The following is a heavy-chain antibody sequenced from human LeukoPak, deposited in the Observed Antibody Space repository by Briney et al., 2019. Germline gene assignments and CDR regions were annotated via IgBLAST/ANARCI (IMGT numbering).Heavy chain of an antibody. V-gene: IGHV3-33*01. CDR2: IWFDGSNK. D-gene: IGHD1-26*01. Sequence: PGGSLRLSCAAFGFNFNAFGMHWVRQAPGKGLECVAVIWFDGSNKYYADSVKGRFTISRDNSENTLYLQMNSLREEDTAVYYCARVKGGPTGSYPDYWGQGTLVTVSS. J-gene: IGHJ4*02. CDR1: GFNFNAFG. CDR3: ARVKGGPTGSYPDY.